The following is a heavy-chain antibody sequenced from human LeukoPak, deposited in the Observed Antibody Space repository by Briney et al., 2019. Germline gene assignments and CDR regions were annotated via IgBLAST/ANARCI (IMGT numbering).Heavy chain of an antibody. V-gene: IGHV4-34*01. D-gene: IGHD2-2*02. J-gene: IGHJ5*02. CDR3: ARGRMPALGYCSSTSCYTERTTAFDP. CDR2: INHSGST. CDR1: GGSFSGYY. Sequence: PSETLSLTCAAYGGSFSGYYWSWIRQPPGKGLEWIGEINHSGSTNYNPSLKSRVTISVDTSKNQFSLKLSSVTAADTTVYYCARGRMPALGYCSSTSCYTERTTAFDPWGQGTLVTVSS.